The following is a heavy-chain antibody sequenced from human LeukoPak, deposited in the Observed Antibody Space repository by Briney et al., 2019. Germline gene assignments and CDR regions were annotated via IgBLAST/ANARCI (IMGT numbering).Heavy chain of an antibody. CDR3: ARELRYYFDY. CDR1: GFTFTSYE. J-gene: IGHJ4*02. CDR2: ISSRGGTI. D-gene: IGHD3-16*01. Sequence: VGSLRLSCAASGFTFTSYEMIWVRQAPGKGLEWVSYISSRGGTIYYANSEKGAFTISRDNVKNSLYLQMNSLRADDTAVYYCARELRYYFDYWGQGTPVTVSS. V-gene: IGHV3-48*03.